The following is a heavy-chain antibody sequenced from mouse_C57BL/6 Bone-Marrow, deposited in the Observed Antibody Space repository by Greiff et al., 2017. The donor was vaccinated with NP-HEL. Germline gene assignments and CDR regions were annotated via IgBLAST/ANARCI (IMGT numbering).Heavy chain of an antibody. D-gene: IGHD1-1*01. CDR1: GYTFTSYW. CDR2: IDPSDSET. V-gene: IGHV1-52*01. Sequence: QVQLQQPGAELVRPGSSVKLSCKASGYTFTSYWMHWVKQRPIQGLEWIGNIDPSDSETHYNQKFKDKATLTVDKSSSTAYMQLSSLTSEDSAVYYGARSGYYGSSWAWFAYWGQGTLVTVSA. J-gene: IGHJ3*01. CDR3: ARSGYYGSSWAWFAY.